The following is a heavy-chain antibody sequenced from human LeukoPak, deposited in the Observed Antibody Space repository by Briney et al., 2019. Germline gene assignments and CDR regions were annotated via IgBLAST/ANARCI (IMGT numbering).Heavy chain of an antibody. J-gene: IGHJ4*02. V-gene: IGHV4-59*08. CDR1: GGSITSYY. CDR3: ARRRDGDYFDY. CDR2: IYYSGST. D-gene: IGHD5-24*01. Sequence: SETVSLTCTVSGGSITSYYWSWIRQPPGKGLEWIGYIYYSGSTNYNPSLKSRVTISVDTSKNQFSLKLSSVTAADTAVYYCARRRDGDYFDYWGQGTPDTVCS.